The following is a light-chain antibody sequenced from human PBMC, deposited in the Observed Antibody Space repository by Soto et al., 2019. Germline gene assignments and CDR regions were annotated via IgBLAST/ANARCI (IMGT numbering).Light chain of an antibody. CDR3: QQYYTTPFT. V-gene: IGKV4-1*01. CDR2: WAS. CDR1: QSVLYSSNNTPY. J-gene: IGKJ3*01. Sequence: DIVMTQSPDSLAVSLGERATINCKSNQSVLYSSNNTPYLACYQQKAGQPPKVLIYWASTRESGVPDRFSGSGSWTYFTLTISSLQAEDVAVYYGQQYYTTPFTFGPGTKVDIK.